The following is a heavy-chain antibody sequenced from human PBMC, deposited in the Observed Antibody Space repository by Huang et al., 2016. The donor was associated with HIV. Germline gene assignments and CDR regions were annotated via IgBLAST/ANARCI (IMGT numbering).Heavy chain of an antibody. Sequence: QVQLQESGPGLVKPSETLSLTCTVSGGSMSSYYWSWIRQPPGKGIEWIGYIYYSGSTNYNPSLKSRVTISVDTSKNQFSLRLSSVTAADTAVYYCASASIAARRWFDPWGQGSLVTVSS. CDR3: ASASIAARRWFDP. CDR1: GGSMSSYY. CDR2: IYYSGST. D-gene: IGHD6-6*01. V-gene: IGHV4-59*01. J-gene: IGHJ5*02.